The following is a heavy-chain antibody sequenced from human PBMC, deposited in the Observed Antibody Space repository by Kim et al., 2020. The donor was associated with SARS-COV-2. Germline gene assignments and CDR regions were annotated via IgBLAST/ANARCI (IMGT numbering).Heavy chain of an antibody. D-gene: IGHD3-9*01. Sequence: ADSVRGRFTTSRDNAKNSLYLQMNSLRAEETAVYYCARDRYYDILTGYYDYWGQGTLVTVSS. V-gene: IGHV3-21*01. J-gene: IGHJ4*02. CDR3: ARDRYYDILTGYYDY.